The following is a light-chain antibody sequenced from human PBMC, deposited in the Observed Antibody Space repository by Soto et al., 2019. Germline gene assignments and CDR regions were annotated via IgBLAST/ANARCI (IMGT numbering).Light chain of an antibody. CDR2: RVS. V-gene: IGKV2-30*01. J-gene: IGKJ1*01. CDR3: TQCTHWPRT. Sequence: DVVLTQSPLSLPVNFGQPASISCRSSKSLVYRDGNTHLSWFHQRPGQSPRRLIYRVSSRDSGVPDRLSGSGSGTDFTLEISRVEAEDVGIYFCTQCTHWPRTFGQGTKVEVK. CDR1: KSLVYRDGNTH.